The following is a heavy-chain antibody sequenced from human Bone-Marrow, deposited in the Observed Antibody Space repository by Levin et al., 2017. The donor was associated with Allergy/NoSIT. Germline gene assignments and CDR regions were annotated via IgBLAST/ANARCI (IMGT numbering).Heavy chain of an antibody. J-gene: IGHJ3*02. D-gene: IGHD3-16*01. CDR3: ARSHYVIGAFDI. CDR1: GGPVRSGDYY. V-gene: IGHV4-31*03. CDR2: IYDSASA. Sequence: SQTLSLTCTVSGGPVRSGDYYWSWIRQHPGRGLEWIGYIYDSASAYYNPSLKSRLTISIDTSKNQFSLKLTSVTAADAAVYYCARSHYVIGAFDIWGQGTMVTVSS.